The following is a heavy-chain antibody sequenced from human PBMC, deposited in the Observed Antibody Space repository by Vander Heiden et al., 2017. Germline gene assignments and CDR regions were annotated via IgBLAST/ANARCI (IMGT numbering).Heavy chain of an antibody. CDR3: ARERSSSFDS. D-gene: IGHD1-26*01. J-gene: IGHJ4*02. CDR2: TNDIGTST. V-gene: IGHV3-23*01. Sequence: EVQLWESGGVLVQPGASLRLSCAASGFTFSTYAMSWFRQPPGKGLEWVSSTNDIGTSTYYADSVKGRFTISRDNSKNTLYVQMNSLRAEDMAVYYCARERSSSFDSWGQGTLVTVSS. CDR1: GFTFSTYA.